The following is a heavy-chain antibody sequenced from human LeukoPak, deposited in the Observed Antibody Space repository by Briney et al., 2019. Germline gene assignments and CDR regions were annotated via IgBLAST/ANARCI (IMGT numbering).Heavy chain of an antibody. Sequence: GGSLRLSCAASGFTFSNAWMSWVRQAPGKGLEWVGRIKSKTDGGTTDYAAPVKGRFTISRDDSKNTLYLQMNSLKTEDTAVYYCTQNLYNWNYFANWFDPWGQGTLVTVSS. V-gene: IGHV3-15*01. CDR2: IKSKTDGGTT. CDR3: TQNLYNWNYFANWFDP. D-gene: IGHD1-7*01. CDR1: GFTFSNAW. J-gene: IGHJ5*02.